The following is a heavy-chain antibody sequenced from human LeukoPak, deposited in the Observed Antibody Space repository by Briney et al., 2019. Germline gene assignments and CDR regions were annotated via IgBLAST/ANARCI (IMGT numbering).Heavy chain of an antibody. J-gene: IGHJ6*03. CDR3: ARARPREPNFHYGYYYSDLYYYYMDV. Sequence: ASVKVSCKASGYTFTSYGISWVRQAPGQGLEWMGWISAYNGNTNYAKKLQGRVTMTTDTSTSTAYMELRSLRSDDTAVYYCARARPREPNFHYGYYYSDLYYYYMDVWGKGTTVTVSS. V-gene: IGHV1-18*01. CDR2: ISAYNGNT. D-gene: IGHD3-22*01. CDR1: GYTFTSYG.